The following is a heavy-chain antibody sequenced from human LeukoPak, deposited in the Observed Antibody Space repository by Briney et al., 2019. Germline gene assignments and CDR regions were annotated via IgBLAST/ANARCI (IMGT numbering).Heavy chain of an antibody. CDR3: ARGGIAAHWAYYYYYMDV. V-gene: IGHV1-46*01. D-gene: IGHD6-6*01. J-gene: IGHJ6*03. CDR1: GYTFTSYY. Sequence: ASVTVSCKASGYTFTSYYMHWVRQAPGQGLEWMGIINPSGGSTSYAQKFQGRVTMTRDMSTSTVYMELSSLRSEDTAVYYCARGGIAAHWAYYYYYMDVWGKGTTVTVSS. CDR2: INPSGGST.